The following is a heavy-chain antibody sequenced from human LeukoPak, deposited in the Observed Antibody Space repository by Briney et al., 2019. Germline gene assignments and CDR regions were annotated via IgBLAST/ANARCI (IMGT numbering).Heavy chain of an antibody. V-gene: IGHV1-69*13. CDR2: IIPIFGTA. Sequence: SVKVSCTASGGTFSSYAISWVRQAPGQGLEWMGGIIPIFGTANYAQKFQGRVTITADESTGTAYMELSSLRSEDTAVYYCARLRRDYYDSSGYWFDPWGQGTLVTVSS. CDR3: ARLRRDYYDSSGYWFDP. D-gene: IGHD3-22*01. J-gene: IGHJ5*02. CDR1: GGTFSSYA.